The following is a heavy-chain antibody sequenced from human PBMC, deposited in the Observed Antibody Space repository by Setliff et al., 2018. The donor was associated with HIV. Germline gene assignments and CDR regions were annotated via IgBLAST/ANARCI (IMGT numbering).Heavy chain of an antibody. CDR3: ARGFTAAAGPTGY. D-gene: IGHD6-13*01. Sequence: LSLTCTVSGYSIKNGYYWGWIRQPPGKGLEWVSYISSSSSTIYYADSVKGRFTISRDNAKNSLYLQMNSLRAEDTAVYYCARGFTAAAGPTGYWGQGTLVTVSS. CDR1: GYSIKNGYY. CDR2: ISSSSSTI. V-gene: IGHV3-11*04. J-gene: IGHJ4*02.